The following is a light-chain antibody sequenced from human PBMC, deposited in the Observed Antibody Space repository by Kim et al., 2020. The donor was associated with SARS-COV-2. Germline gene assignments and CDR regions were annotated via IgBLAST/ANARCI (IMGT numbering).Light chain of an antibody. CDR1: SRRSYY. J-gene: IGLJ2*01. CDR3: NPRGSNDNVV. CDR2: GKN. Sequence: VALGQTVRITCQGESRRSYYATWYQQKPGQAPIVGIYGKNNRPSGIPARFSGSSSGDTASLTITGTQAGDEADYYCNPRGSNDNVVFGGGTQLTVL. V-gene: IGLV3-19*01.